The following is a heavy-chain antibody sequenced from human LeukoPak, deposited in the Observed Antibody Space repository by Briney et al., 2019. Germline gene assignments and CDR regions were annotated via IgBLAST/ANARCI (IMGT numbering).Heavy chain of an antibody. CDR3: ASSYSRSWSGWFDP. CDR1: GGSFSGYY. CDR2: INHSGST. J-gene: IGHJ5*02. V-gene: IGHV4-34*01. Sequence: SETLSLTCAVYGGSFSGYYWSWIRQPPGKGLEWIGEINHSGSTNYTPSLKSRVTISVDTCKNQCSLKLSSVTAAATAVYYCASSYSRSWSGWFDPWGQGTLVSVSS. D-gene: IGHD6-13*01.